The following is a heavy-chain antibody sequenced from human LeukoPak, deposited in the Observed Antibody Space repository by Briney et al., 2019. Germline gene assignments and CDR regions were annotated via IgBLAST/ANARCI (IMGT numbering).Heavy chain of an antibody. CDR1: GYTFTNYD. V-gene: IGHV1-8*01. J-gene: IGHJ6*02. Sequence: ASVKVSCKTSGYTFTNYDVNWVRQATGQGLEWMGWMSPNNGNTGYAQKFQGRVTMTRDTSASTAYMELSSLRSEDTAVYYCARVSYDPVYYYYGMDVWGQGTTVTVSS. D-gene: IGHD5-12*01. CDR3: ARVSYDPVYYYYGMDV. CDR2: MSPNNGNT.